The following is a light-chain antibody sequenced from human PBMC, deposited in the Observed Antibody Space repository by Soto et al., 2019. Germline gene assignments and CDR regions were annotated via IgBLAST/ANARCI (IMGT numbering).Light chain of an antibody. Sequence: EIVLTQSPGILSLSPGERASLSCGASQSISSSFLAWYQQKPGQAPRLLIYGASSRATGIPDRFSGTGSETDFTLTISRLEPEDFAVYYCHQYDSWTFGQGTKVDIK. CDR2: GAS. CDR3: HQYDSWT. J-gene: IGKJ1*01. V-gene: IGKV3-20*01. CDR1: QSISSSF.